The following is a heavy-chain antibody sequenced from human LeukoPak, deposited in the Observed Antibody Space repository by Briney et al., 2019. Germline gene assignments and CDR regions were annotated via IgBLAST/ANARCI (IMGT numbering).Heavy chain of an antibody. Sequence: GGSLRLSCAASGFTFSSYGMSWVRQAPGKGLEWMANIKQDGNKKYYVDSVKSRFTISRNNAKNSLYLQMKSLRAEDTAVYYCARDLVGGDYWGQGTLVTVSS. J-gene: IGHJ4*02. CDR1: GFTFSSYG. D-gene: IGHD3-16*01. CDR2: IKQDGNKK. V-gene: IGHV3-7*01. CDR3: ARDLVGGDY.